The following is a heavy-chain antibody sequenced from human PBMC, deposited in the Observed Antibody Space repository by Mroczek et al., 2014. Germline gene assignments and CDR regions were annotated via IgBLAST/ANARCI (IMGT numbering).Heavy chain of an antibody. D-gene: IGHD2-2*01. Sequence: VQLQESGPGLVKPGRSLRLSCAASGFTFDDYAMHWVRQAPGKGLEWVSGISWNSGSIGYADSVKGRFTISRDNAKNSLYLQMNSLRAEDTALYYCAKDIVPAAFEGTYYYYGMDVWGQGTTVTVSS. CDR3: AKDIVPAAFEGTYYYYGMDV. CDR1: GFTFDDYA. CDR2: ISWNSGSI. J-gene: IGHJ6*02. V-gene: IGHV3-9*01.